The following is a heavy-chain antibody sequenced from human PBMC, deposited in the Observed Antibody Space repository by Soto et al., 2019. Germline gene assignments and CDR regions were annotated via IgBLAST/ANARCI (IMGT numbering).Heavy chain of an antibody. V-gene: IGHV4-34*01. CDR2: INHSGST. Sequence: SETLSLTCAVYGGSFSGYYWSWIRQPPGKGLEWIGEINHSGSTNYNPSLKSRVTISVDTSKNQFSLKLSSVTAADTAVYYCARDPIYDSSGYYDYWGQGTLVTVSS. CDR3: ARDPIYDSSGYYDY. D-gene: IGHD3-22*01. CDR1: GGSFSGYY. J-gene: IGHJ4*02.